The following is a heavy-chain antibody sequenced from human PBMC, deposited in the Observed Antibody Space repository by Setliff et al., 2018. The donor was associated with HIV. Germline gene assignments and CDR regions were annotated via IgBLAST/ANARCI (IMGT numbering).Heavy chain of an antibody. D-gene: IGHD3-16*01. CDR2: VFHTGTT. CDR3: ARLMIPENYFDY. Sequence: PSETLSLTCTISGDSISRSHWWSWVRQTPGKGLEWIGEVFHTGTTAFNPSLKSRVSMSVDKSRLQFSLRLESVTAADTAVYYCARLMIPENYFDYW. CDR1: GDSISRSHW. V-gene: IGHV4-4*02. J-gene: IGHJ4*01.